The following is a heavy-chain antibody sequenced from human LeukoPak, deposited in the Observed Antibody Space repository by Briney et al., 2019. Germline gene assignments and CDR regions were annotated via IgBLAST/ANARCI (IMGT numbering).Heavy chain of an antibody. CDR2: ISHSGDT. J-gene: IGHJ2*01. V-gene: IGHV4-4*02. D-gene: IGHD5-12*01. CDR3: ARGRLVVAPIDL. Sequence: SEILSLTCAVSGGSISSINWCNWVRQSPGKGLEWIGEISHSGDTNYSPSLKSRVTISVDKSKNQFSLNLTSVTAADTAVYYCARGRLVVAPIDLWGRGTLVTVSS. CDR1: GGSISSINW.